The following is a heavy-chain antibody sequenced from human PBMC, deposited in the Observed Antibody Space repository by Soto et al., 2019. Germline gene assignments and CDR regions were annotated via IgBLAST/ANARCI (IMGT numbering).Heavy chain of an antibody. CDR1: GGSFSGYY. J-gene: IGHJ5*02. CDR3: ARIRPYSSSSVGGRNWFDP. CDR2: INHSGST. Sequence: SETLSLTCAVYGGSFSGYYWSWIRQPPGKGLEWIGEINHSGSTNYNPSLKSRVTISVDTSKNQFSLKLSSVTAADTAVYYCARIRPYSSSSVGGRNWFDPWGQGTLVTVSS. V-gene: IGHV4-34*01. D-gene: IGHD6-6*01.